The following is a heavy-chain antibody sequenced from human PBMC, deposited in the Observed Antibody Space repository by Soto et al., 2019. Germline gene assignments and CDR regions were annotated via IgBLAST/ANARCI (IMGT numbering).Heavy chain of an antibody. CDR2: ISYDGSNK. CDR3: ARRDTAMGMDFDY. J-gene: IGHJ4*02. D-gene: IGHD5-18*01. CDR1: GFTFGSYA. Sequence: QVQLVESGGGVVQPGRSLRLSCSASGFTFGSYAKHWVRQAPGKGLEWVAVISYDGSNKYYADSVKGRFTISRDNSKNTLYLQMNSLRAEDTAVYYCARRDTAMGMDFDYWGQGTLVTVSS. V-gene: IGHV3-30-3*01.